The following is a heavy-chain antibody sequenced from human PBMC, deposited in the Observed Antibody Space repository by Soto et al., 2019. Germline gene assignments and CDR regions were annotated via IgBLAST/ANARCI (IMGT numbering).Heavy chain of an antibody. V-gene: IGHV1-8*01. CDR3: ASSDTIAYYYYGMDV. CDR2: MNPNSGNT. J-gene: IGHJ6*02. CDR1: GYTFTSYD. D-gene: IGHD5-18*01. Sequence: QVQLVQSGAEVKKPGASVKVSCKASGYTFTSYDINWVRQATGQGLEWMGWMNPNSGNTGYAQKFQGRVTMTRNTSISTAYLELSSLRSADTAVYYCASSDTIAYYYYGMDVWGQGTTVTVSS.